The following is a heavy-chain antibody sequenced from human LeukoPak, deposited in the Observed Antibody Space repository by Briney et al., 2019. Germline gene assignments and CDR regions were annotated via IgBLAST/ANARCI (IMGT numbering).Heavy chain of an antibody. CDR1: GFTFSSYE. Sequence: PGGSLRLSCAASGFTFSSYEMNWVRQAPGKGLEWVSYISPTGDIVYYTDSVKGRFTISRDNAKNSLYLQMNSLTAGGTALYYCARYCSTTRCSRAFDYWGQGTLVTVSS. V-gene: IGHV3-48*03. CDR2: ISPTGDIV. J-gene: IGHJ4*02. CDR3: ARYCSTTRCSRAFDY. D-gene: IGHD2-2*01.